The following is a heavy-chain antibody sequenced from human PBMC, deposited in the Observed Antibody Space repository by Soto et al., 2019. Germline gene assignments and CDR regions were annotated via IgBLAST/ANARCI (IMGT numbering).Heavy chain of an antibody. V-gene: IGHV3-64*01. CDR2: ISSNGGST. Sequence: EVQLVESGGGLVQPGGSLRLSCAASGFTFSSYAMHWVRQAPGKGLEYVSAISSNGGSTYYANSVKGRFTISRDNSKNTPXLQMGSLRAEDMAVYYCARDVDSLVDGDYDYGMDVWGQGTTVTVSS. CDR3: ARDVDSLVDGDYDYGMDV. J-gene: IGHJ6*02. D-gene: IGHD2-15*01. CDR1: GFTFSSYA.